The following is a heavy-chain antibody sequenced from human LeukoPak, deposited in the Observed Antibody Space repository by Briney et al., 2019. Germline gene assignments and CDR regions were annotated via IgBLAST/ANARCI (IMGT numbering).Heavy chain of an antibody. Sequence: GGSLRLSCLASGFTFSDCDMSWVRLSPGKGPEWVSAITSSGGTSFYADSVKGRFTISRDNAKNSLYLQMNSLKDEDTAVYYCATDKYGGPVHWGQGTLVTVSS. CDR2: ITSSGGTS. V-gene: IGHV3-23*01. J-gene: IGHJ4*02. CDR1: GFTFSDCD. CDR3: ATDKYGGPVH. D-gene: IGHD5-12*01.